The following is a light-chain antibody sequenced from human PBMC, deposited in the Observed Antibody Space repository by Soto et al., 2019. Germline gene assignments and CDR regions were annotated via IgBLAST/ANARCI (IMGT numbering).Light chain of an antibody. Sequence: DIQMTQSPSTLSASVGDRVAITCRASQSISTYLAWYQQKPGKAPKLLIYKASSLERGVPSRFSGSGSGTQFTLTISSLQPDDFATYYCQQYNSYPWTFGQGTKVDVK. CDR3: QQYNSYPWT. V-gene: IGKV1-5*03. CDR2: KAS. J-gene: IGKJ1*01. CDR1: QSISTY.